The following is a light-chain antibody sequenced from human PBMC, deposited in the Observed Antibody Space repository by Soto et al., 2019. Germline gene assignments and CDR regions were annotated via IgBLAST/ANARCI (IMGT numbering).Light chain of an antibody. V-gene: IGKV3-11*01. CDR1: QSFSSY. Sequence: EIVLTQSPATLSLSPGERATLSCRASQSFSSYLAWYQQKPGQAPRLLIYDASNRATGIPARFSGSGSGTDFTLTISSLEPEDSAVYYCQQRSNWPPTFGQGTKLEIK. CDR2: DAS. CDR3: QQRSNWPPT. J-gene: IGKJ2*01.